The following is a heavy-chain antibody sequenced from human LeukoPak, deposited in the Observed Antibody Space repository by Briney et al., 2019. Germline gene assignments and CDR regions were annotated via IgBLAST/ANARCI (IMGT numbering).Heavy chain of an antibody. CDR2: IYYSGTT. J-gene: IGHJ6*03. Sequence: SETLSLTCSVSGGSISSSSYYWNWIRQPPGKGLEWVGSIYYSGTTYYNSSLKSRVTISEDMSKNRFSLMLTSVTAADTAVYYCARQVSDYFYYYIDVWGEGTTVIVSS. V-gene: IGHV4-39*01. CDR3: ARQVSDYFYYYIDV. CDR1: GGSISSSSYY.